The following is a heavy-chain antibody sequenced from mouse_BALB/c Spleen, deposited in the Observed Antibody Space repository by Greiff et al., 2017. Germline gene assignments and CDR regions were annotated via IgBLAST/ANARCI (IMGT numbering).Heavy chain of an antibody. CDR3: ARGGEGNPDY. D-gene: IGHD2-1*01. CDR1: GYTFTDYA. J-gene: IGHJ2*01. Sequence: VQLQQSGAELVRPGVSVKISCKGSGYTFTDYAMHWVKQSHAKSLEWIGVISTYYGDASYNQKFKGKATMTVDKSSTTAYMELARLTSEDSAIYYCARGGEGNPDYWGQGTTLTVSS. V-gene: IGHV1S137*01. CDR2: ISTYYGDA.